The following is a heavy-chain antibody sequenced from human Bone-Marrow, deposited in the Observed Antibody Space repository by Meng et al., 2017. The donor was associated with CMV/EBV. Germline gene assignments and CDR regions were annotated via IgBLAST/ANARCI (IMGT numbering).Heavy chain of an antibody. D-gene: IGHD6-6*01. J-gene: IGHJ6*01. Sequence: ASVKVSCKASGYTFTSYDINWVRQATGQGLEWMGWMNPNSGNTGYAQKFQGRVTMTRNTSISTAYMELSSLRSEDTAVYYCARRLTAARPRAKVWYYGMDVWGQGTTVTVYS. CDR2: MNPNSGNT. V-gene: IGHV1-8*01. CDR3: ARRLTAARPRAKVWYYGMDV. CDR1: GYTFTSYD.